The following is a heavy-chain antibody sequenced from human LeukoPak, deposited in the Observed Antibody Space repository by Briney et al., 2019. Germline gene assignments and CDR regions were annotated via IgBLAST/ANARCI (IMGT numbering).Heavy chain of an antibody. CDR2: IYYSGST. Sequence: SETLSLTCTVSGGSISSSSYYWSWIRQPPGKGLEWIGYIYYSGSTNYNPSLKSRVTISVDTSKNQFSLKLSSVTAADTAVYYCARAYSSSWYEVAGFDYWGQGTLVTVPS. CDR1: GGSISSSSYY. V-gene: IGHV4-61*01. CDR3: ARAYSSSWYEVAGFDY. J-gene: IGHJ4*02. D-gene: IGHD6-13*01.